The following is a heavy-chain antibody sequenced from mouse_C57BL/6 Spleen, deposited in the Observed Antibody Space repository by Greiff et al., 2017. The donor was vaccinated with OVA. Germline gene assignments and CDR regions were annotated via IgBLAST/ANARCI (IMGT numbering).Heavy chain of an antibody. V-gene: IGHV3-6*01. CDR2: ISYDGSN. D-gene: IGHD1-1*01. CDR1: GYSITSGYY. Sequence: DVKLQESGPGLVKPSQSLSLTCSVTGYSITSGYYWNWIRQFPGNKLEWMGYISYDGSNNYNPSLKNRISITRDTSKNQFFLKLNSVTTEDTATYYCAGLLFAYWGQGTLVTVSA. CDR3: AGLLFAY. J-gene: IGHJ3*01.